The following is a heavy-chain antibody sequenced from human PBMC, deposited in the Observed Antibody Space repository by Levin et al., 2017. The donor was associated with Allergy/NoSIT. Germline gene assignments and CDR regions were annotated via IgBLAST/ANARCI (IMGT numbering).Heavy chain of an antibody. Sequence: PGGSLRLSCSASGFSFNRYSMNWVRQAPGKGLEWVSSISKSGNSIYYADSVKGRFTNSRDNAKNSLYLQMNSLRDEDTAVYYCARSLWVAVANDVFDIWGQGTMVTVSS. J-gene: IGHJ3*02. CDR1: GFSFNRYS. CDR2: ISKSGNSI. CDR3: ARSLWVAVANDVFDI. D-gene: IGHD6-19*01. V-gene: IGHV3-21*01.